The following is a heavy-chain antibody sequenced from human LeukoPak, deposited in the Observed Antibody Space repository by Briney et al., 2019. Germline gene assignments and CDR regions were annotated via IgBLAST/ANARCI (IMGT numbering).Heavy chain of an antibody. V-gene: IGHV3-48*04. J-gene: IGHJ6*02. Sequence: GGSLRLSCAASGFTFSSYSMNWVRQAPGKGLEWVSYISSSSSTIYYADSVKGRFTISRDNAKNSLYLQMNSLRAEDTAVYYCARENTPTSYYYGMDVWGQGTTVTVSS. CDR1: GFTFSSYS. CDR3: ARENTPTSYYYGMDV. CDR2: ISSSSSTI. D-gene: IGHD2-2*02.